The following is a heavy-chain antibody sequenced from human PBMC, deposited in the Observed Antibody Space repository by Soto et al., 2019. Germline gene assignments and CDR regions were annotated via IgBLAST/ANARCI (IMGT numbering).Heavy chain of an antibody. CDR1: GGSISSSSYY. CDR2: IYYSGST. Sequence: SETLSLTCTVSGGSISSSSYYWGWIRQPPGKGLEWIGSIYYSGSTYYNPSLKSRVTISVDTSKNQFSLKLSSVTAADTAVYYCARQGDYGDYHFSPFDYWGRGTLVTVSS. J-gene: IGHJ4*02. V-gene: IGHV4-39*01. D-gene: IGHD4-17*01. CDR3: ARQGDYGDYHFSPFDY.